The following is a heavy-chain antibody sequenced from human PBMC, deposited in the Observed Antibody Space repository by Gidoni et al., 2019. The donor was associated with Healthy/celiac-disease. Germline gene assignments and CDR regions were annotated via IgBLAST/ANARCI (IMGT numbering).Heavy chain of an antibody. CDR2: ISYDGSNK. CDR3: AKPRPDTAMVGFDY. V-gene: IGHV3-30*18. D-gene: IGHD5-18*01. CDR1: GFTFSSYG. Sequence: QVQLVESGGGVVQPGRSLRLSCAASGFTFSSYGMHWVRQAPGKGLEWVAVISYDGSNKYYADSVKGRFTISRDNSKNTLYLQMNSLRAEDTAVYYCAKPRPDTAMVGFDYWGQGTLVTVSS. J-gene: IGHJ4*02.